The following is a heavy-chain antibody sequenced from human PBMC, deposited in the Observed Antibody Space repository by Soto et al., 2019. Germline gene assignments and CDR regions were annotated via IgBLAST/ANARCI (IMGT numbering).Heavy chain of an antibody. Sequence: QVQLVESGGGVVQPGRSLRLSCAASGFTFSSYGMHWVRQAPGKGLEWVAVISYDGSNKYYADSVKGRFTISRDNSKNTLYLQMNSLRAEDTAVYYCAKGDCSGGSCPAGWGQGTLVTVSS. CDR3: AKGDCSGGSCPAG. J-gene: IGHJ4*02. D-gene: IGHD2-15*01. CDR2: ISYDGSNK. CDR1: GFTFSSYG. V-gene: IGHV3-30*18.